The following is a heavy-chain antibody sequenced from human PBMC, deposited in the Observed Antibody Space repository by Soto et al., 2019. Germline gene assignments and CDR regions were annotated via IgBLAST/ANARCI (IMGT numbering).Heavy chain of an antibody. CDR1: GYTFTSYG. J-gene: IGHJ4*02. D-gene: IGHD6-6*01. CDR2: ISAYNSNT. CDR3: ARALGGSSSLYYFDY. V-gene: IGHV1-18*04. Sequence: GASVKVSCKASGYTFTSYGISWVRQAPGQGLEWMGWISAYNSNTNYAQKLQGRVTMTTDTSTSTAYMELRSLRSDDTAVYYCARALGGSSSLYYFDYWGQGTLVTVSS.